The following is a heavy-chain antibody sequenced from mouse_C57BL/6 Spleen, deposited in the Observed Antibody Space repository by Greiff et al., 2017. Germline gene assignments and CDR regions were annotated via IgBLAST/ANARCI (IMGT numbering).Heavy chain of an antibody. CDR2: IYPRDGST. CDR3: ARGLLRYPYFDY. Sequence: VKLQESDAELVKPGASVKISCKVSGYTFTDHTIHWMKQRPEQGLEWIGYIYPRDGSTKYNEKFKGKATLTADKSSSTAYMQLNSLTSEDSAVYFCARGLLRYPYFDYWGQGTTLTVSS. D-gene: IGHD1-1*01. CDR1: GYTFTDHT. J-gene: IGHJ2*01. V-gene: IGHV1-78*01.